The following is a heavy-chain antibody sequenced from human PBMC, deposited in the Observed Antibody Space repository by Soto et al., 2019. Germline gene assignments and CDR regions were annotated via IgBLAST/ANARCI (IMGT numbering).Heavy chain of an antibody. J-gene: IGHJ3*02. V-gene: IGHV3-23*01. CDR1: GFTFSKYA. Sequence: EVQLLEAGGGLVQPGGSLRLSCAASGFTFSKYAMIWVRQAPGKGLESVSAISGSGGSTYYADSVKGRFTISRDNSKNTLYLQMNSLRAEDTAVYYCAKGLPSPHDAFDIWGQGTMVTVSS. CDR2: ISGSGGST. CDR3: AKGLPSPHDAFDI.